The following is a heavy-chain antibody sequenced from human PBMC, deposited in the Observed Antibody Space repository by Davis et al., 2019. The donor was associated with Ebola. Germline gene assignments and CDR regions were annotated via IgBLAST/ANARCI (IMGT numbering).Heavy chain of an antibody. V-gene: IGHV3-7*01. CDR3: AISPEWTFDY. D-gene: IGHD2-8*01. CDR1: GFSFDQYW. J-gene: IGHJ4*02. CDR2: IKQDGSEK. Sequence: PGGSLRLSCVVSGFSFDQYWMSWVRQAPGKGLEWVANIKQDGSEKRYVDSVKGRFTISRDNAKNSMYLQMNSLRAEDTAVYYCAISPEWTFDYWGQGTLVTVSS.